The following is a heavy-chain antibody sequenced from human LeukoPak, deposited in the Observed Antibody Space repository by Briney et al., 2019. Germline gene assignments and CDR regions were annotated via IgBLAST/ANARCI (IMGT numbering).Heavy chain of an antibody. CDR2: IKYSGST. J-gene: IGHJ6*03. Sequence: PSETLSLTCTVSGGSISSSSYYWGWIRQPPGKGLEWIGSIKYSGSTYYNPSLKSRVTISVDRSKNQFSLKLSSVTAADTAVYYCARVANYGTIYYYYYYYMDVWGKGTTVTVSS. D-gene: IGHD1/OR15-1a*01. CDR3: ARVANYGTIYYYYYYYMDV. CDR1: GGSISSSSYY. V-gene: IGHV4-39*07.